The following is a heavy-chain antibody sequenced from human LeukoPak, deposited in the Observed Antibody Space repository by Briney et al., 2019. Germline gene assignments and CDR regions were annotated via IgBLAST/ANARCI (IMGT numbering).Heavy chain of an antibody. CDR3: ARESGYSYGYAVFDY. J-gene: IGHJ4*02. CDR2: IKQDGSEK. D-gene: IGHD5-18*01. CDR1: GFTFSSYW. V-gene: IGHV3-7*01. Sequence: GGSLRLSCAASGFTFSSYWMSWVRQAPGKGLEWVANIKQDGSEKYYVDSVKGRFTISRDNAKNSLYLQMNSLRAEDTAVYYCARESGYSYGYAVFDYWGQGTLVTVSS.